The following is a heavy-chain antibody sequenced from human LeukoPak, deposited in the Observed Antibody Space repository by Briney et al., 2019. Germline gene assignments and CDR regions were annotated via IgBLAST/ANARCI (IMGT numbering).Heavy chain of an antibody. CDR3: ARSEDIVVVPAAIDWGGYFDY. D-gene: IGHD2-2*01. CDR1: GGSISSSNW. V-gene: IGHV4-4*02. Sequence: PSETLSLTCAVSGGSISSSNWWSWVRQPPGKGLEWIGEIYHSGSTNYNPSLKSRVTISVDTSKNQFSLKLSSVTAADTAVYYCARSEDIVVVPAAIDWGGYFDYWGQGTLVTVSS. J-gene: IGHJ4*02. CDR2: IYHSGST.